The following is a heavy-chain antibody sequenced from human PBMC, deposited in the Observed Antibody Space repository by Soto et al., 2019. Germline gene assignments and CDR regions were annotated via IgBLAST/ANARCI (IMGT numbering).Heavy chain of an antibody. J-gene: IGHJ6*02. Sequence: PSETLSLTCAVYGGSFSGYYWSWIRQPPGRGLEWIGEINHSGSANYKPSLKSRVTISVDTSKNQFSLKLSSVTAADTAVYYCARSNEWSDYYYYGMDVWGQGTTVTVSS. V-gene: IGHV4-34*01. CDR2: INHSGSA. CDR3: ARSNEWSDYYYYGMDV. CDR1: GGSFSGYY. D-gene: IGHD3-3*01.